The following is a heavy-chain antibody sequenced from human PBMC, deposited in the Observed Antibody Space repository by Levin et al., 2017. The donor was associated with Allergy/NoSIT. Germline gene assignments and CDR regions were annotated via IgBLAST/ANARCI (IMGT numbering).Heavy chain of an antibody. CDR2: IYQSGST. Sequence: SETLSLTCAVSGGSIAGDSWWSWVRQPPGKGLEWIGEIYQSGSTHYHPSLQSRVTISVDKSNNQFSLRLSSVTAADTAVYYCATQEPGHHHFDYWGQGTLVTASS. V-gene: IGHV4-4*02. CDR3: ATQEPGHHHFDY. D-gene: IGHD1-14*01. CDR1: GGSIAGDSW. J-gene: IGHJ4*02.